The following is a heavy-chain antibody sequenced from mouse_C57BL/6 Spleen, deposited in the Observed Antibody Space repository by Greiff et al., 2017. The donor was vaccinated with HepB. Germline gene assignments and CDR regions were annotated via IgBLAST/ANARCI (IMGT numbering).Heavy chain of an antibody. Sequence: QVQLQQPGAELVRPGTSVKLSCKASGYTFTSYWMHWVKQRPGQGLEWIGVIDPYDSYTNYNQKFKGKATLTVDTSSSTAYMQLSSLTSEDSAVYYGAVITSVDWYYDVWGTGTTVTVSS. V-gene: IGHV1-59*01. CDR1: GYTFTSYW. D-gene: IGHD1-1*01. CDR2: IDPYDSYT. J-gene: IGHJ1*03. CDR3: AVITSVDWYYDV.